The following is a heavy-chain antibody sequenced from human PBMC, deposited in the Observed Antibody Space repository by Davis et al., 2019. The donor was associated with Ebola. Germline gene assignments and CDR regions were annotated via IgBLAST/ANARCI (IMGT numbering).Heavy chain of an antibody. J-gene: IGHJ6*04. CDR2: ISVRGTTT. D-gene: IGHD4-11*01. CDR3: AREPTGNYYYFYGMDV. Sequence: PGGSLRLSCAASGFSFSDSFMGWIRQAPGKGLEWVSYISVRGTTTHYADSVKGRFTISRDNSKNTLHLQMNRLRVEDTAVYFCAREPTGNYYYFYGMDVWGKGTTVSVSS. CDR1: GFSFSDSF. V-gene: IGHV3-11*01.